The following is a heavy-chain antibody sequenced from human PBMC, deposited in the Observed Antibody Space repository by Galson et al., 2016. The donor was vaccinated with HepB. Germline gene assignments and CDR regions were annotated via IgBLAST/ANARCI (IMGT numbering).Heavy chain of an antibody. J-gene: IGHJ6*04. Sequence: SETLSLTCKVSGASSRISNYYWGWIRQPPGKGLEWVGSTYYTGSTYYNPSLKSRVTISVDTSEGQFPLRVTSVTAADTAVYYWVRHGPDRGSSYYFYGMDVWGEGTTVTVSS. CDR1: GASSRISNYY. D-gene: IGHD6-6*01. CDR2: TYYTGST. CDR3: VRHGPDRGSSYYFYGMDV. V-gene: IGHV4-39*01.